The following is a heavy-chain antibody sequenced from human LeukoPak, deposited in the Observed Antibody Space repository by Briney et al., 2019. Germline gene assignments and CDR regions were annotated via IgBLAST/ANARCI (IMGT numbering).Heavy chain of an antibody. CDR1: GFTFSTYN. CDR3: ARGPALIYYHYHYYMDV. J-gene: IGHJ6*03. D-gene: IGHD3-16*01. CDR2: ISSSRSTI. V-gene: IGHV3-48*04. Sequence: GGSLRLSCAASGFTFSTYNMNWVRQAPGKGLEWVSFISSSRSTIYYAESVQGRITISRDNAQNSLFLQMNSLRAEDTAVYYCARGPALIYYHYHYYMDVWGKGTTVTVSS.